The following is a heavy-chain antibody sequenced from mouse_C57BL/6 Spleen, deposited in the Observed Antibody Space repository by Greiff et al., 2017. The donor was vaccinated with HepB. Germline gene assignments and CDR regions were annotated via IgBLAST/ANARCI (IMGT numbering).Heavy chain of an antibody. D-gene: IGHD2-3*01. CDR3: ASRGDGYYAYAMDY. CDR2: IYPRSGNT. V-gene: IGHV1-81*01. Sequence: VQLQQSGAELARPGASVKLSCKASGYTFTSYGISWVKQRTGQGLEWIGEIYPRSGNTYYNEKFNGKATLTADKSSSTAYMELRSLTSEDSAVYFCASRGDGYYAYAMDYWGQGTSVTVSS. J-gene: IGHJ4*01. CDR1: GYTFTSYG.